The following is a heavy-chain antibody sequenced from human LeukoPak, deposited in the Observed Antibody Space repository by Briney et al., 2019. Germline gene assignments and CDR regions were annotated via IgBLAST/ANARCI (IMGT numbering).Heavy chain of an antibody. D-gene: IGHD1-26*01. CDR3: ARALGGVYYYGMDV. CDR1: GYSFTSYW. Sequence: GESLKISCKASGYSFTSYWIAWVRQMPGKGLEWMGIIYPGDPDTRYSPSFQGQVTIAVDKSISTAYLQWSSLRASDTAMYYCARALGGVYYYGMDVWGQGTTVTVSS. CDR2: IYPGDPDT. V-gene: IGHV5-51*01. J-gene: IGHJ6*02.